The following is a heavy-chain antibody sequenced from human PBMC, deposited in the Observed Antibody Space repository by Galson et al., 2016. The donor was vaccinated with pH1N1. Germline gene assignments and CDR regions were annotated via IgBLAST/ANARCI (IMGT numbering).Heavy chain of an antibody. CDR3: ARGYREKLVAGISYDFSMDD. V-gene: IGHV4-31*03. J-gene: IGHJ6*02. Sequence: LSLTCTVSGGPITRGGSSWTWIRQSPGKGLEWIGDISHSGSTSHNPSLKSRLTLSVDTPNNQFSLKLKSVTAEDTAVYYCARGYREKLVAGISYDFSMDDWGPGTTVTVSS. CDR2: ISHSGST. D-gene: IGHD6-19*01. CDR1: GGPITRGGSS.